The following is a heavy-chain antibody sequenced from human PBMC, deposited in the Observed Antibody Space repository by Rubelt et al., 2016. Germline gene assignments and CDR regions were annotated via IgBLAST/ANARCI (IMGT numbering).Heavy chain of an antibody. V-gene: IGHV4-34*01. CDR2: VNHNGNT. CDR3: AKELCSGGNCYLGY. J-gene: IGHJ4*02. CDR1: GGSFNNYY. D-gene: IGHD2-15*01. Sequence: QVQLQQWGAGLLKPSETLSLTCAVYGGSFNNYYWFWIRQPPGKGLEWIGEVNHNGNTNYNPSLKSRLTISLDTSKSQFSLKVGAVTAADTAVYYCAKELCSGGNCYLGYWGQGTLVTVSS.